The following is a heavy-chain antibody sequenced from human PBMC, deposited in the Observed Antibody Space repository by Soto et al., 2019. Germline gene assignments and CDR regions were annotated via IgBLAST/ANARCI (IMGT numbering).Heavy chain of an antibody. CDR2: IQHNGNYI. CDR3: VRVGWGYTYGNGLDG. D-gene: IGHD5-18*01. J-gene: IGHJ6*02. CDR1: GFGFSAYS. V-gene: IGHV3-30-3*01. Sequence: QVQLVESGGGVVHPGGSLRLSCKASGFGFSAYSMHWVRQAPGKGLEWVAVIQHNGNYIQYADFVRGRFTISRDNYKSILYLEMNGLKPEDTALYYCVRVGWGYTYGNGLDGWGQGTTVTVSS.